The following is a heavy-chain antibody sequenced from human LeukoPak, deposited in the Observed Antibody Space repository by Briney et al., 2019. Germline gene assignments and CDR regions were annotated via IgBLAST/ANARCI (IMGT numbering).Heavy chain of an antibody. Sequence: SETLSLTCTVSGVSNSSYYWSWIRQSAGKGLEWIGRIYTSGSTNYNPSLKSRVTMSVDTSKNQFSLRLSSVTAADTAVYYCAKAPRGGDAFDIWGQGTMATVSS. V-gene: IGHV4-4*07. CDR1: GVSNSSYY. CDR3: AKAPRGGDAFDI. D-gene: IGHD3-16*01. J-gene: IGHJ3*02. CDR2: IYTSGST.